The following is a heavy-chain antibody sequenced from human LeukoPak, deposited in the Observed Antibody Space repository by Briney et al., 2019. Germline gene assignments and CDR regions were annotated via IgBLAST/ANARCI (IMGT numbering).Heavy chain of an antibody. J-gene: IGHJ3*02. V-gene: IGHV5-51*01. CDR1: GYSFTSYW. Sequence: GESLKISCKGSGYSFTSYWIGWVRQMPGKGLEWMGIIYLGDSDTRYSPSFQGQVTISADKSISTAYLQWSSLKASDTAMYYCARPKVGAYDAFDIWGQGTMVTVSS. D-gene: IGHD1-26*01. CDR3: ARPKVGAYDAFDI. CDR2: IYLGDSDT.